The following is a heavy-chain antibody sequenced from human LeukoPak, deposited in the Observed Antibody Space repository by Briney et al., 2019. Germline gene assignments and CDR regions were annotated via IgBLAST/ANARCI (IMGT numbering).Heavy chain of an antibody. CDR3: TTDPGDYEIY. Sequence: PGGSLRLSCAASGLTFRNAWMSWVRQAPGKGLEWVCRIKSKTDGGTVDYAALVKGRFTISRDDSRNTLSLQMNSLKTEDTAVYYCTTDPGDYEIYWGQGTLVTVSS. CDR1: GLTFRNAW. J-gene: IGHJ4*02. D-gene: IGHD4-17*01. CDR2: IKSKTDGGTV. V-gene: IGHV3-15*01.